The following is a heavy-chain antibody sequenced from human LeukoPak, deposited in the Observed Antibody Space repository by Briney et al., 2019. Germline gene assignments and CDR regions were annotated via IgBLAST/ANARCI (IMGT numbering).Heavy chain of an antibody. CDR2: FRGTGGDT. D-gene: IGHD1-1*01. CDR3: ANEVRPYHY. V-gene: IGHV3-23*01. J-gene: IGHJ4*02. CDR1: GFTFSSYA. Sequence: AGSLTLSCTVSGFTFSSYAMNWIRQAPGKGLEWVSAFRGTGGDTYYADSVRGRFTIFSDYYKNTPYLQMNGLRDEDTAVYYCANEVRPYHYWGQGTLVTVAS.